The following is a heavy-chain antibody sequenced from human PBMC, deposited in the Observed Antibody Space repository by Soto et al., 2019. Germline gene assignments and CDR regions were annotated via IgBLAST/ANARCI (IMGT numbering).Heavy chain of an antibody. Sequence: QVLLVQSGAEVKEPGASVKVSCKASGYTFTSYGITWVRQAPGQGLEWMAWISTYSDNTNYVQKLQGRVTMTNDTSTSTAYMELRSLRSDDTAVYYCARSLYCTTASCYSSGGGLEAFDVWGQGTMVTVSS. CDR2: ISTYSDNT. CDR3: ARSLYCTTASCYSSGGGLEAFDV. V-gene: IGHV1-18*04. CDR1: GYTFTSYG. D-gene: IGHD2-2*01. J-gene: IGHJ3*01.